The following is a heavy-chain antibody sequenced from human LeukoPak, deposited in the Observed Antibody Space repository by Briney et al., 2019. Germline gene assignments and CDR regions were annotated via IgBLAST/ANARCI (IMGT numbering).Heavy chain of an antibody. CDR3: ATYRGVSLDAFDI. J-gene: IGHJ3*02. D-gene: IGHD3-10*01. Sequence: PSETLSLTCAVSGGSISSSSWWNWVRQAPGKGREWSGEIYHSGSTNYNPSLKSRVTISVDKSKNHFSLKLSSVTAADTAVYYCATYRGVSLDAFDIWGQGTMVTVSS. V-gene: IGHV4-4*02. CDR2: IYHSGST. CDR1: GGSISSSSW.